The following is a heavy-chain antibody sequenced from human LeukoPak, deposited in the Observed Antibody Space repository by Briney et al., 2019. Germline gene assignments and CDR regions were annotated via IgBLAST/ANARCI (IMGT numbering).Heavy chain of an antibody. CDR2: ISYDGSNK. Sequence: GGSLRLSCAASGFTFSSYGMHWVRQAPGKGLEWVAVISYDGSNKYYADSVKGRFTISRDNSKNTLYLQMNSLRAEDTAVYYCAREGRWLQFDYWGQGTLVTVSS. V-gene: IGHV3-30*03. CDR1: GFTFSSYG. J-gene: IGHJ4*02. D-gene: IGHD5-24*01. CDR3: AREGRWLQFDY.